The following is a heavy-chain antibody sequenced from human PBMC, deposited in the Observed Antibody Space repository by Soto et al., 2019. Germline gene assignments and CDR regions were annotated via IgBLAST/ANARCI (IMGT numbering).Heavy chain of an antibody. V-gene: IGHV4-31*03. CDR2: IYYSGST. Sequence: SETLSLTCTVSGGSISSGGYYWSWIRQHPGKGLEWIGYIYYSGSTYYNPSLKSRVTISVDTSKNQFSLKLSSVTAADTAVYYCVRERGYCSGGSCYHNWFDPWGQGTLVTVSS. CDR1: GGSISSGGYY. J-gene: IGHJ5*02. D-gene: IGHD2-15*01. CDR3: VRERGYCSGGSCYHNWFDP.